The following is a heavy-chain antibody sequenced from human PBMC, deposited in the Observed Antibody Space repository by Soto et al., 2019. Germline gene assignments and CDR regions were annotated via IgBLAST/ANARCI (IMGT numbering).Heavy chain of an antibody. V-gene: IGHV4-59*01. D-gene: IGHD6-13*01. Sequence: SETLSLTCTVSGGSISSYYWSWIRQPPGKGLEWIGYIYYSGSTNYNPSLKSRVTISVDTSKNQFSLKLSSVTAADTAVYYCEREIAAAGRMNAFDIWGQGTMVTVSS. J-gene: IGHJ3*02. CDR3: EREIAAAGRMNAFDI. CDR1: GGSISSYY. CDR2: IYYSGST.